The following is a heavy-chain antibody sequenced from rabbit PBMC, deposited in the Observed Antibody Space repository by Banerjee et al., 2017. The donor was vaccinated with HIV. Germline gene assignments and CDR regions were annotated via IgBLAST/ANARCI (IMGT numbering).Heavy chain of an antibody. J-gene: IGHJ4*01. CDR1: GFSFSSYYY. D-gene: IGHD6-1*01. Sequence: QSLEESGGGLVKPGASLTLTCTASGFSFSSYYYMCWVRQAPGKGLEWIACIYTGDGNTYYATWAKGRFTISKTSSTTVTLQMTSLTAADTATYFCAKDYYTYAFTGYAFNLWGQGTLVTVS. CDR2: IYTGDGNT. CDR3: AKDYYTYAFTGYAFNL. V-gene: IGHV1S40*01.